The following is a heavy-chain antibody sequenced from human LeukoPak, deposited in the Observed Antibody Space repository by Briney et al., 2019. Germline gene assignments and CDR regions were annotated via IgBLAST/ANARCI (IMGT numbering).Heavy chain of an antibody. Sequence: SETLSLTCTVSGVSISSSYSYWGWIRQPPGMGLEWIGSIYYSGNTYYNASLKSQVSISIDTSKNQFSLRLTSVTAADTAVYYCARQTGSGLFILPGGQGTLVTVSS. D-gene: IGHD3/OR15-3a*01. CDR1: GVSISSSYSY. CDR3: ARQTGSGLFILP. J-gene: IGHJ4*02. V-gene: IGHV4-39*01. CDR2: IYYSGNT.